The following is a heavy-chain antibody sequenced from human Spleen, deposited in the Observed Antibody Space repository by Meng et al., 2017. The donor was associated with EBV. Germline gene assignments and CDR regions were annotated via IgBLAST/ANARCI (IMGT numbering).Heavy chain of an antibody. CDR3: ARLPSQFLYRVENWFDP. CDR2: ISYSGST. CDR1: GGSISNKNYT. D-gene: IGHD3-3*01. Sequence: PSRNLSLTSALSGGSISNKNYTGGWIRQSPGKVLEWIGCISYSGSTLYNPSLKSPVSISIDTSKNHFSLRLSSVTAADTAVYYCARLPSQFLYRVENWFDPWGQGTLVTVSS. J-gene: IGHJ5*02. V-gene: IGHV4-39*01.